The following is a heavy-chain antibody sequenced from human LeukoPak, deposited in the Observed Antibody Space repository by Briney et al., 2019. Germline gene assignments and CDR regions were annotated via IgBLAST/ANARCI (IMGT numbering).Heavy chain of an antibody. Sequence: GASVKVSCKXSGYTFTGYYMHWVRQAPGQGLEWMGRINPNSGGTNYAQKFQGRVTMTRDTSIGTAYMELSRLRSDDTAVYYCAREYQLPNFDYWGQGTLVTVSS. V-gene: IGHV1-2*06. CDR1: GYTFTGYY. D-gene: IGHD2-2*01. CDR3: AREYQLPNFDY. J-gene: IGHJ4*02. CDR2: INPNSGGT.